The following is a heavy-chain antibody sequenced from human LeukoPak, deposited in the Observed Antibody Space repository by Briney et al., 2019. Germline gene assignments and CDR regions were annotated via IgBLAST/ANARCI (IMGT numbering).Heavy chain of an antibody. CDR2: ISSSGSTI. CDR1: EFTFSSYW. V-gene: IGHV3-48*04. J-gene: IGHJ6*04. D-gene: IGHD3-10*02. CDR3: AELGITMIGGV. Sequence: GGSLRLSCAASEFTFSSYWMSWVRQAPGKGLEWVSYISSSGSTIYYADSVKGRFTISRDNAKNSLYLQMNSLRAEDTAVYYCAELGITMIGGVWGKGTTVTISS.